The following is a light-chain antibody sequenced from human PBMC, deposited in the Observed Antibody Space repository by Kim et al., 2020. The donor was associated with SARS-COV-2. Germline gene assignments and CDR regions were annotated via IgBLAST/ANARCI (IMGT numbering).Light chain of an antibody. V-gene: IGKV3-15*01. CDR3: QQHNHWPYT. J-gene: IGKJ2*01. CDR2: AAS. CDR1: HSFRRI. Sequence: SLSPGERVPLACRARHSFRRILAWYPPRPGRAPRLLLCAASPGATGIPARFSGSGSGTAFTLTISSLQSEDFAVYYCQQHNHWPYTFGQGTKLEI.